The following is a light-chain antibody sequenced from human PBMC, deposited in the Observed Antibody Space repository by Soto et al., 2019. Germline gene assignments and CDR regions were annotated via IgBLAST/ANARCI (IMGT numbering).Light chain of an antibody. Sequence: DMQMNQSPSCASPAVGGRGSISCRASQGIRSWLAWYQQKPGKATKLMIYAASKLQSGVPSRLSGSGSGNDVNLTISSLQPEDGATYYGQQDNSFPVTFGQGTKVEIK. CDR1: QGIRSW. J-gene: IGKJ5*01. CDR2: AAS. CDR3: QQDNSFPVT. V-gene: IGKV1-12*01.